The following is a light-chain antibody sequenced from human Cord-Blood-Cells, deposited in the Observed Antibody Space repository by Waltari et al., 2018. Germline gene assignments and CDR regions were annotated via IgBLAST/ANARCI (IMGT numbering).Light chain of an antibody. CDR3: CSYAGSSTLVV. Sequence: GQSITISCTGTSSDVGSYNLVSWYQQHPGKAPKLMIYEVSKRPSGVSNRFSGSKSGNTASLTISGLQAEDEADYYCCSYAGSSTLVVFGGGTKLTVL. J-gene: IGLJ2*01. CDR2: EVS. CDR1: SSDVGSYNL. V-gene: IGLV2-23*02.